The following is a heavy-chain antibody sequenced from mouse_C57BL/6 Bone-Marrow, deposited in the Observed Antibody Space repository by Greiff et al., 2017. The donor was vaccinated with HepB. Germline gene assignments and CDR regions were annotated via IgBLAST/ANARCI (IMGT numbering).Heavy chain of an antibody. Sequence: VQLQQPGAELVKPGASVKLSCKASGYTFTSYWMHWVKQRPGQGLEWIGMIHPNSGSTNYNEKFKSKATLTVDKSSSTAYMQLSSLTSEDSAVYYCARRGQLTTREYWGQGTTLTVSS. D-gene: IGHD1-1*01. CDR2: IHPNSGST. J-gene: IGHJ2*01. CDR3: ARRGQLTTREY. CDR1: GYTFTSYW. V-gene: IGHV1-64*01.